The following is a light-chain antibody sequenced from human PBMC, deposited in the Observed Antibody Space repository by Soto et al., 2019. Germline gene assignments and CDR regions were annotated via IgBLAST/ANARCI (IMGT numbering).Light chain of an antibody. CDR1: QSFSSN. J-gene: IGKJ1*01. V-gene: IGKV3-15*01. Sequence: EIVMTQSPATLSVSPGERATLSCRASQSFSSNLAWYQQKPGQAPSLLIYGASTRATGTPARFSGSGSGTEFTLTISSLQPEDFATYYCHQSYSTPQTFGQGTKVDIK. CDR2: GAS. CDR3: HQSYSTPQT.